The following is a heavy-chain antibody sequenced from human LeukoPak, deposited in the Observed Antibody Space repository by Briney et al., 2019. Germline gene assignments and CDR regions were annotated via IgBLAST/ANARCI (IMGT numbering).Heavy chain of an antibody. Sequence: ASVKVSCKASGYTFTSYGITWVRQAPGQGLEWMGWISAHNGNTNYAQNLQGRVTMATDTSRSTAYMELRGLRSDDTAVYYCASRGWYFQEYNWFDPWGQGTLVTVSS. V-gene: IGHV1-18*01. D-gene: IGHD6-19*01. CDR2: ISAHNGNT. CDR3: ASRGWYFQEYNWFDP. J-gene: IGHJ5*02. CDR1: GYTFTSYG.